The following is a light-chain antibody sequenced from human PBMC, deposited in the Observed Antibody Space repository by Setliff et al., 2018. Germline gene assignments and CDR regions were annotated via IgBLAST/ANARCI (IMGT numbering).Light chain of an antibody. CDR1: SSNIGGNT. CDR3: AAWDGSLNGWV. V-gene: IGLV1-44*01. J-gene: IGLJ3*02. CDR2: SNS. Sequence: QSALAQPPSASGTPGQRVTISCSGSSSNIGGNTVNWYQHLPGTAPKLLIYSNSQRPSGVPDRFSGSKSGTSASLAISGLQSEDEADYYCAAWDGSLNGWVFGGGTKVTVL.